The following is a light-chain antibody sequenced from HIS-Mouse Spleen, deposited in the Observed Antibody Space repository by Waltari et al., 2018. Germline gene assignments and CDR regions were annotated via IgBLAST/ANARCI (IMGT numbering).Light chain of an antibody. V-gene: IGKV1-9*01. CDR2: AAS. CDR1: QGISRY. Sequence: DIKLTQSPSFLSASVGDRVTITCRASQGISRYFAWYQQKPGKAHKLLIYAASTLQSGVPSRFSGSGSGTEFTLTISSLQPEDFATYYCQQLNSYPPTFGQGTKVEIK. J-gene: IGKJ1*01. CDR3: QQLNSYPPT.